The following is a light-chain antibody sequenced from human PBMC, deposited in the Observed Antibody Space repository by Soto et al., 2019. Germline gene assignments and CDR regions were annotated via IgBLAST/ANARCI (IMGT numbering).Light chain of an antibody. CDR2: EVS. CDR3: SSFTRSNTWV. J-gene: IGLJ3*02. V-gene: IGLV2-14*01. Sequence: QSVLTQPASVSGSPGHSITISCTGTNSDVGGYSYVSWFQQHPGKAPKLIIYEVSNRPSGVYMRFSGSKSGNTASLTVSGLHAEDEADYYCSSFTRSNTWVIGGGTKLTVL. CDR1: NSDVGGYSY.